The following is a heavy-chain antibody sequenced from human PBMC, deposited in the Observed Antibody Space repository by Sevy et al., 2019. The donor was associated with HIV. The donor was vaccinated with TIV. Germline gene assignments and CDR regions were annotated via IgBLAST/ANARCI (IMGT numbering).Heavy chain of an antibody. V-gene: IGHV3-48*03. CDR1: GFSFSSYG. J-gene: IGHJ4*02. Sequence: GGSLRLSCAASGFSFSSYGMNWVRQAPGKGLEWVSFITGSGSTKHYSDSVRGRFTISRDNAKYSLSLQMNSLRAEDTAIYYCARDLPPSATTVAHFDYWGQGTLVTVSS. CDR3: ARDLPPSATTVAHFDY. CDR2: ITGSGSTK. D-gene: IGHD4-17*01.